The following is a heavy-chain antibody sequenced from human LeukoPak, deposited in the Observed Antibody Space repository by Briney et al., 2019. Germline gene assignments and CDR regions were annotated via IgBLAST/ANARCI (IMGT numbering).Heavy chain of an antibody. CDR2: ISAYNGNT. J-gene: IGHJ4*02. D-gene: IGHD3-22*01. V-gene: IGHV1-18*01. Sequence: ASVKVSCKASGYPFTSYGISWVRQAPGQGLEWMGWISAYNGNTNYAQKLQGRVTMTTDTSTSTAYMELRSLRSDDTAVYYCARDRGYYDSSGYSYWGQGTLVTVSS. CDR1: GYPFTSYG. CDR3: ARDRGYYDSSGYSY.